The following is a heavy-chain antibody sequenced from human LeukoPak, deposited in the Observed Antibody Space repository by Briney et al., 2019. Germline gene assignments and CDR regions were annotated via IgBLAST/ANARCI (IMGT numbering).Heavy chain of an antibody. CDR3: ARDRAAADGFDY. D-gene: IGHD6-13*01. CDR2: ISSSSSYI. J-gene: IGHJ4*02. Sequence: GGSLRLSCAASGFTFSSYSMNWVRQAPGKGLEWVSSISSSSSYIYYADSVKGRFTISRDNAKNSLYLQMNGLRAEDTAVYYCARDRAAADGFDYWGQGTLVTVSS. V-gene: IGHV3-21*01. CDR1: GFTFSSYS.